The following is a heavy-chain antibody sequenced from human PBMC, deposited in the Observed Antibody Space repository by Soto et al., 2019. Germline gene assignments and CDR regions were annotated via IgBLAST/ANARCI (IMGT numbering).Heavy chain of an antibody. V-gene: IGHV1-69*01. D-gene: IGHD6-19*01. Sequence: QVQLVQSGAEVKKPGSSVKVSCKASGGTFSSYAISWVRQAPGQGLEWMGGIIPIFGTANYAQKFQGRVTITADESTSTAYLELSSLRSEDTALYYCSGFEYSSGRGPWGQGTLVTVSS. CDR2: IIPIFGTA. CDR3: SGFEYSSGRGP. CDR1: GGTFSSYA. J-gene: IGHJ5*02.